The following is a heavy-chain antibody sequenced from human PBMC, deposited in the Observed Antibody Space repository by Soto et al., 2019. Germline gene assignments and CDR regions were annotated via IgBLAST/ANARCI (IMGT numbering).Heavy chain of an antibody. CDR2: INHSGST. Sequence: SETLSLTRAVYGASFHGAYWWWISPPQGKGLEWIGEINHSGSTNYNPSLKSRVTISVDTSKNQFSLKLSSVTAADTAVYYCARQVLLWFGELQVYYYYGMDVWGQGTTVT. J-gene: IGHJ6*02. V-gene: IGHV4-34*01. CDR3: ARQVLLWFGELQVYYYYGMDV. CDR1: GASFHGAY. D-gene: IGHD3-10*01.